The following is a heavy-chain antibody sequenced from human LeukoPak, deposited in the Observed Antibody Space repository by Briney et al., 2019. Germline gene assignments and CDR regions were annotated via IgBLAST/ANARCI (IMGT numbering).Heavy chain of an antibody. CDR2: ISWNRGSI. V-gene: IGHV3-9*01. CDR3: AKETYSDILTGPFDY. CDR1: GFTFDDYA. D-gene: IGHD3-9*01. Sequence: GRSLRLSCAASGFTFDDYAMRCVRQAPGKGLEWVSGISWNRGSIGYADSVKGRFTISRDNAKNSLYLQMNSLRAEDTALYYCAKETYSDILTGPFDYWGQGSLVTVSS. J-gene: IGHJ4*02.